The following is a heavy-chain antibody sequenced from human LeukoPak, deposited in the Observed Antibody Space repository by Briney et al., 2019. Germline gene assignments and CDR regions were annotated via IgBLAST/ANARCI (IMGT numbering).Heavy chain of an antibody. V-gene: IGHV4-39*01. CDR2: NSGNT. J-gene: IGHJ4*02. Sequence: NPSETLSLTCTVSGGSTSSSSYYWGWIRQPPGKGLEWIGSNSGNTYYNPSLKSRVTISVDTSKNQFSLKLSSVTVADTAVYYCARPNYYDLHFDYWGQGTLVTVSS. CDR1: GGSTSSSSYY. D-gene: IGHD3-22*01. CDR3: ARPNYYDLHFDY.